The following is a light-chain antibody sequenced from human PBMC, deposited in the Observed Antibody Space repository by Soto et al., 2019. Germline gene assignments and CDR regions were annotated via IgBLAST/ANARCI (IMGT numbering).Light chain of an antibody. V-gene: IGKV3-15*01. J-gene: IGKJ2*01. CDR1: QSVSSN. CDR2: GAS. Sequence: EIVMTQSPVTLSVSPGERATLSCRASQSVSSNLAWYQQKPGQAPRLLIYGASTRATGIPARFSGSGSGTEFTLTISSLQSEDFAVYYCQQYGDSPYTFGQGTKLEIK. CDR3: QQYGDSPYT.